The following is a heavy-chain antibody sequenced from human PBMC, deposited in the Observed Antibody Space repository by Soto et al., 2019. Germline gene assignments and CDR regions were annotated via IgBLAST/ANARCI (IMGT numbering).Heavy chain of an antibody. CDR2: IYSGGST. J-gene: IGHJ4*02. CDR1: GFTVSSNY. Sequence: EVQLVESGGGLVQPGGSLRLSCAASGFTVSSNYMSWVRQAPGKGLEWVSVIYSGGSTYYADSVKGRFTISRHNSKNTLYLQMNSLRAEDTAVYYCATRPGIAAEGVEYWGQGTLVTVSS. CDR3: ATRPGIAAEGVEY. V-gene: IGHV3-53*04. D-gene: IGHD6-13*01.